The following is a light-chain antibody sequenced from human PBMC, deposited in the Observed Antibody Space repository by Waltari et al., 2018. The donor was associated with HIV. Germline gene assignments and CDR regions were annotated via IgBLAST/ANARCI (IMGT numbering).Light chain of an antibody. CDR2: EVS. Sequence: QSALTQPASVSGSLGQSVTSSCTGANSDIGGDNYVSWYQQHPGKAPKLMIHEVSNRPSGVPARFSGSKSGNTASLTISGLQAEDESDYYCSSFITTTTHVVFGGGTRLTVL. CDR1: NSDIGGDNY. J-gene: IGLJ2*01. CDR3: SSFITTTTHVV. V-gene: IGLV2-14*01.